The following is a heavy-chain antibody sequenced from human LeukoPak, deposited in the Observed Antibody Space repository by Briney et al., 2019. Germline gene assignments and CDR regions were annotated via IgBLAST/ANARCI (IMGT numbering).Heavy chain of an antibody. CDR2: IYYSGST. D-gene: IGHD6-19*01. V-gene: IGHV4-59*08. CDR1: GGSISSYY. Sequence: SETLSLTCTVSGGSISSYYWSWIRQPPGKGLEWIGYIYYSGSTNYNPSLKSRVTISVDTSKNQFSLKLSSVTAADTAVYYCAGQGLGSGWTFDSWGQGTLVTVPS. CDR3: AGQGLGSGWTFDS. J-gene: IGHJ4*02.